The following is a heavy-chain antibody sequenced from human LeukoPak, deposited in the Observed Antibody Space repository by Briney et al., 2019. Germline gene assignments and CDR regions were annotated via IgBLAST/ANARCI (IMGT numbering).Heavy chain of an antibody. Sequence: PGRSLRLSCAASGFTFSSYGMHWVRQAPGKGLEWVAVISYDGSIKYYADSVKGRFTISRDNSKNTLYLQMNSLRAEDTAVYYCATTRYTAMVYFDYWGQGTLVTVSS. CDR3: ATTRYTAMVYFDY. D-gene: IGHD5-18*01. J-gene: IGHJ4*02. CDR2: ISYDGSIK. V-gene: IGHV3-30*03. CDR1: GFTFSSYG.